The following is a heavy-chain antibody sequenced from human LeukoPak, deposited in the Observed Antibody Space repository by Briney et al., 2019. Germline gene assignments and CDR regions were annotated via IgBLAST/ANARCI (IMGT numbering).Heavy chain of an antibody. J-gene: IGHJ4*02. V-gene: IGHV1-8*03. CDR3: ARALFWSGSTYYFHS. Sequence: GASVKVSCKASGYTFTSYDINWVRQAPGQGLEWMGWMNPNSGNTGYAQKFQGRVTITRNTSISTAYMELSSLRSEETAVYYCARALFWSGSTYYFHSWGQGTPVTVSS. CDR2: MNPNSGNT. D-gene: IGHD3-3*01. CDR1: GYTFTSYD.